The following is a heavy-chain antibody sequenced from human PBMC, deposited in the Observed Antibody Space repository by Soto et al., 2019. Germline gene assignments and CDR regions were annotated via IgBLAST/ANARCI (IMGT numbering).Heavy chain of an antibody. CDR1: GASISRGPYA. Sequence: SETLSLTCTVSGASISRGPYAWTWVRQPPGKALEWIGYIYYVGTTYYNPSLQSRVTISIDRPNNQFSLNVTSATAADTAVYYCARHSYYSNPLRFDPWGQGTLVTVSS. CDR2: IYYVGTT. V-gene: IGHV4-30-2*01. D-gene: IGHD4-4*01. CDR3: ARHSYYSNPLRFDP. J-gene: IGHJ5*02.